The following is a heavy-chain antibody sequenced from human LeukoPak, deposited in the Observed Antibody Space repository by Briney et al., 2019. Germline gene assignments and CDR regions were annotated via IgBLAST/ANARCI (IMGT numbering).Heavy chain of an antibody. V-gene: IGHV4-39*01. J-gene: IGHJ4*02. D-gene: IGHD3/OR15-3a*01. CDR1: GGSISNSY. Sequence: SSETLSLTCTVSGGSISNSYWGWIRQPPGKGLEWIGSIYYSGNTYYNASPKSQVSISIDTSKNQFSLRLTSVTAADTAVYYCARQTGSGLFILPGGQGTLVTVSS. CDR2: IYYSGNT. CDR3: ARQTGSGLFILP.